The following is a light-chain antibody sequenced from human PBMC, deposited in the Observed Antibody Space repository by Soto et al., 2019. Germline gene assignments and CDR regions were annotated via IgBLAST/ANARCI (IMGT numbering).Light chain of an antibody. J-gene: IGLJ7*01. CDR3: AAWDDSLNGPV. CDR1: SSNIGSNT. Sequence: QPVLTQPPSASGTPGQRVTISCSGSSSNIGSNTVNWYQQLPGTAPKLLIYSNNQRPSGVPDQFSGSKSGTSASLAISGLQSEDEADYYCAAWDDSLNGPVFGGGTQLTVL. CDR2: SNN. V-gene: IGLV1-44*01.